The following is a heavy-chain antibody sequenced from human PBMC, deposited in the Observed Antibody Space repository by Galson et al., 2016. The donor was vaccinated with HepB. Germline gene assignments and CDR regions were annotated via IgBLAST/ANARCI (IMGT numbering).Heavy chain of an antibody. CDR3: ARSGRGVIVPGLDYFDS. CDR1: GLTFRNYG. Sequence: SLRLSCAASGLTFRNYGMHWVRQAPGKGLEWVAGIWYDGSDKYYADSVKGRFTISRDNSKNTLFLQMNSLRAEDTAVYYCARSGRGVIVPGLDYFDSWGQGTLVTVSS. V-gene: IGHV3-33*01. CDR2: IWYDGSDK. J-gene: IGHJ4*02. D-gene: IGHD3-16*02.